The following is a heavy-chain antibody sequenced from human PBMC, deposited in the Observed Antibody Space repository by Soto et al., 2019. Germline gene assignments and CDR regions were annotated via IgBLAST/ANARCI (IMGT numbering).Heavy chain of an antibody. V-gene: IGHV1-18*01. CDR1: GYTFTRYG. CDR2: ISGYNGDT. J-gene: IGHJ6*02. Sequence: QGHLVQSGAEVKKPGASVKVSCKASGYTFTRYGISWVRQAPGQGLEWMGWISGYNGDTNYAQNLQDRVTMTRDTSTNTAYMELRSLTSDDTAVYYCAKNGQPPYYYYGLDVWGQGTTVTVSS. CDR3: AKNGQPPYYYYGLDV. D-gene: IGHD2-8*01.